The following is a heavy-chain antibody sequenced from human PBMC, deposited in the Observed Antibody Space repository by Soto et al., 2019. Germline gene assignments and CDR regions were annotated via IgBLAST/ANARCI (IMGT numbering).Heavy chain of an antibody. CDR3: TRGELWWDY. CDR1: GGSISSHDDY. CDR2: IYHNGNT. D-gene: IGHD2-21*01. V-gene: IGHV4-30-4*08. J-gene: IGHJ4*02. Sequence: QVQLQESGPGLVKPSQTLSLICTVSGGSISSHDDYWSWIRQLPGEGLEWIGFIYHNGNTFYNPSLKSRLTISLDTSKNQFSLKLRSVTAADTAVYYCTRGELWWDYWGQGTLVTVSS.